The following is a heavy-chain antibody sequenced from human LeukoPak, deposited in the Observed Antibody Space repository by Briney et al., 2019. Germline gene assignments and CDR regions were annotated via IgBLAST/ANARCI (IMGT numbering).Heavy chain of an antibody. CDR2: IRSKANSYAT. D-gene: IGHD1-20*01. J-gene: IGHJ4*02. CDR3: TSGPITGTTGDY. CDR1: EFTFSSYS. Sequence: GGSLRLSCAASEFTFSSYSMNWVRQAPGKGLEWVGRIRSKANSYATAYAASVKGRFTISRDDSKNTAYLQMNSLKTEDTAVYYCTSGPITGTTGDYWGQGTLVTVSS. V-gene: IGHV3-73*01.